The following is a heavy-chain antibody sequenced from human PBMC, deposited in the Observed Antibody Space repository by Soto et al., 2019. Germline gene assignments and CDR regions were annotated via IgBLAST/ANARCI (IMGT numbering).Heavy chain of an antibody. V-gene: IGHV1-18*01. CDR2: ISTNNGNT. J-gene: IGHJ3*02. CDR3: ASDYGFGELFGAYDGVDM. Sequence: QVQLVQSGAEVKKPGASVKVSCKASGYTFIRYSITWVRQAPGQGLEWMGWISTNNGNTNYAQSLQGRVTMTTDTSTSTAYRELRSLRSDDTAVYYCASDYGFGELFGAYDGVDMWGQGTMVTVSP. CDR1: GYTFIRYS. D-gene: IGHD3-10*01.